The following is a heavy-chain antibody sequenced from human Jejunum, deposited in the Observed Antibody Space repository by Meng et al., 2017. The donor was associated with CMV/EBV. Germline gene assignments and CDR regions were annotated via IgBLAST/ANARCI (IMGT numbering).Heavy chain of an antibody. CDR2: MNPKSGDI. J-gene: IGHJ6*02. D-gene: IGHD3-10*01. V-gene: IGHV1-8*01. CDR1: FD. Sequence: FDVNWVRKAPGQGLEWMGWMNPKSGDIGYGERFQGRLTMTRDISKATFYMEMSGLRSEDTAVYYCGRGRFGARGSHYYYYGMDFWGQGTTVTVSS. CDR3: GRGRFGARGSHYYYYGMDF.